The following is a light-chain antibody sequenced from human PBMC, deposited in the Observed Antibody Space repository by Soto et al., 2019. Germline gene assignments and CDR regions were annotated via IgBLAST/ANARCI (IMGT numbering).Light chain of an antibody. J-gene: IGLJ1*01. V-gene: IGLV3-21*04. CDR1: NIGSKS. CDR3: QVWDSSSDHYV. Sequence: SYELTQPPSVSVAPGKTARITCGGNNIGSKSVHWYQQKPAQAPVVVIYYDSDRPSGIPERFSGSNSGDTATLTISRVEAGDEADYYCQVWDSSSDHYVFGSGTKVTVL. CDR2: YDS.